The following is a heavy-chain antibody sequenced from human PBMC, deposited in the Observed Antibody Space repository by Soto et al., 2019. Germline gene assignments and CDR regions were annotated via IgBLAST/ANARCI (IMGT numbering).Heavy chain of an antibody. D-gene: IGHD1-26*01. J-gene: IGHJ3*02. CDR1: GFTFSSYA. V-gene: IGHV3-23*01. CDR3: AKDLVRVGARGGAFDI. CDR2: ISGSGGST. Sequence: EVQLLESGGGLVQPGGSLRLSCAASGFTFSSYAMSWVRQAPGKGLEWVSAISGSGGSTYYADSVKGRFTISRDKSKNTLYLQMNSLRAEDTAVYYCAKDLVRVGARGGAFDIWGQGTMVTVSS.